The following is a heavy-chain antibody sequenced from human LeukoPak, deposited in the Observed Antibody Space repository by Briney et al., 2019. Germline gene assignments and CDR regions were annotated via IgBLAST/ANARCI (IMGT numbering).Heavy chain of an antibody. V-gene: IGHV1-2*02. CDR3: ARWGYSDSSAYD. D-gene: IGHD3-22*01. CDR2: VNPNSGDT. CDR1: GYTLTGYY. J-gene: IGHJ4*02. Sequence: ASVAVSCQPSGYTLTGYYMHWVRQAPGQGLEWMGWVNPNSGDTGYAQKCQGRFTMTRDTSISTAYMELIRLRSDDAVVYYCARWGYSDSSAYDWGQGTLLTVSS.